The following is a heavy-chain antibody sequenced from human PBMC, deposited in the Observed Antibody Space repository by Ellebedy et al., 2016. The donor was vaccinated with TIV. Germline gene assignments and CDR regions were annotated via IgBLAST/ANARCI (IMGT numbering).Heavy chain of an antibody. CDR3: ARDRTPGDGYWVFDQ. D-gene: IGHD5-18*01. CDR1: GFTFSPYA. CDR2: IFGSGGKR. Sequence: PGGSLRLSCAASGFTFSPYAMSWVRQAPGKGLEWVSGIFGSGGKRYADSVKGRFTISRDNSKRTVDLQMDSLRAEDTAIYYCARDRTPGDGYWVFDQWGQGALVTVSS. V-gene: IGHV3-23*01. J-gene: IGHJ4*02.